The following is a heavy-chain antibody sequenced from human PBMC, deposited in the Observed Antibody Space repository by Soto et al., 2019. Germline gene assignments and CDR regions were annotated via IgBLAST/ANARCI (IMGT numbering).Heavy chain of an antibody. Sequence: QVQLVESGGGVVQPGRSLRLSCAASGFTFSSYAMHWVRQAPGKGLEWVAVISYDGSNKYYADSVKGRFTISRDNSKNTLDLQMNSLRAEDTAVYYCARGVGRSWFDPWGQGTLVTVSS. CDR3: ARGVGRSWFDP. D-gene: IGHD1-26*01. CDR1: GFTFSSYA. CDR2: ISYDGSNK. J-gene: IGHJ5*02. V-gene: IGHV3-30-3*01.